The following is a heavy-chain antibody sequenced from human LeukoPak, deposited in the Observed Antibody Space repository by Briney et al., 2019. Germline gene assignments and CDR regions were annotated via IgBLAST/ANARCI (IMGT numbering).Heavy chain of an antibody. Sequence: PGGSLRLSCVASGFNFNRYGMHWVRQAPGKGLQWVAFIRHDTTHTHYAGPVKGRFTISRDNSRNTLFLQMNSLRPEDTAVYYCAKANGIAVAGTWGAAYYFDYWGQGTLVTVSS. CDR2: IRHDTTHT. CDR1: GFNFNRYG. J-gene: IGHJ4*02. CDR3: AKANGIAVAGTWGAAYYFDY. V-gene: IGHV3-30*02. D-gene: IGHD6-19*01.